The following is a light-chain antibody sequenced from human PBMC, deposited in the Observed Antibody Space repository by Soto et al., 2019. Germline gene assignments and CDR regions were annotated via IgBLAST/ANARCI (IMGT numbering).Light chain of an antibody. CDR2: QAS. Sequence: DIQITQSPSTLSASIGDRVTITCRASQSISSWLAWYQQKPGKAPKLLIYQASSLESGVPSRFSGSGSGTEFTLTISRLQPDDFATYFCQQYYSYPYTFGQGTKLEIK. J-gene: IGKJ2*01. V-gene: IGKV1-5*03. CDR3: QQYYSYPYT. CDR1: QSISSW.